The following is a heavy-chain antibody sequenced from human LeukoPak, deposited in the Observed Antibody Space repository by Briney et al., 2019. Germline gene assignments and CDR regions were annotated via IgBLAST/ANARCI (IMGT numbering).Heavy chain of an antibody. Sequence: GSSVKVSCKASGGTFSSYAISWVRQAPGQGLEWMGRIIPILGIANYAQKFQGRVTITADKSTSTAYMELSSLRSEDTAMYYCASHGITVRSGVDYWGQGTLVTVSS. CDR3: ASHGITVRSGVDY. J-gene: IGHJ4*02. V-gene: IGHV1-69*04. CDR1: GGTFSSYA. CDR2: IIPILGIA. D-gene: IGHD1-14*01.